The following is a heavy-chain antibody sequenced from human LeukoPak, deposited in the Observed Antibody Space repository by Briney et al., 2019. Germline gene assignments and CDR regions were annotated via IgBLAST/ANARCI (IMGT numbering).Heavy chain of an antibody. D-gene: IGHD2-15*01. CDR3: ASGRYNSGGYFFDY. CDR2: INSDGSST. CDR1: GFTFSSYW. Sequence: PGGSLRLSCAASGFTFSSYWIHWVPQAPGKGLVWVSRINSDGSSTSYADSVKGRFTISRDNAKNTLYLRMNSLRAEDTAVYFCASGRYNSGGYFFDYWGQGTLVTVSS. V-gene: IGHV3-74*01. J-gene: IGHJ4*02.